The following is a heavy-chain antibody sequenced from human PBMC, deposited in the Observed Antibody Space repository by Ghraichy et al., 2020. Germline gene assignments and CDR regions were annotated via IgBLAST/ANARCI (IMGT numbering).Heavy chain of an antibody. CDR1: GGSFSGYY. J-gene: IGHJ6*02. CDR3: ARHGRSSSSRVGYYYGMDV. V-gene: IGHV4-34*01. CDR2: INHSGST. Sequence: SETLSLTCAVYGGSFSGYYWSWIRQPPGKGLEWIGEINHSGSTNYNPSLKSRVTISVDTSKNQFSLKLSSVTAADTAVYYCARHGRSSSSRVGYYYGMDVWGQGTTVTVSS. D-gene: IGHD6-13*01.